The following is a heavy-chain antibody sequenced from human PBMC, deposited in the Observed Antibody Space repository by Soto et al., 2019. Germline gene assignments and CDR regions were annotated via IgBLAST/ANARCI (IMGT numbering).Heavy chain of an antibody. V-gene: IGHV1-69*01. CDR3: ARDAPGDYYDSSGYYYG. J-gene: IGHJ4*02. Sequence: QVQLVQSGAEVKKPGSSVKVSCKASGGTFSSYAISWVRQAPGQGLEWMGGIIPIFGTANYAQKFQGRVTITAAESTSTAYMELSSLRSEDTAVYYCARDAPGDYYDSSGYYYGWGQGTLVTVSS. D-gene: IGHD3-22*01. CDR2: IIPIFGTA. CDR1: GGTFSSYA.